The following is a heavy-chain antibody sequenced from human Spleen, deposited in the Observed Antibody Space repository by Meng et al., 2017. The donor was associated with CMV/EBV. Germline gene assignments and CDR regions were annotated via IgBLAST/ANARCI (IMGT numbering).Heavy chain of an antibody. CDR1: GFTFSSYG. J-gene: IGHJ6*02. D-gene: IGHD1-1*01. V-gene: IGHV3-33*03. CDR2: IWYDGSNK. CDR3: AKVFRTTHYYYGLDV. Sequence: GESLKISCAASGFTFSSYGMHWVRQAPGKGLEWVAVIWYDGSNKYYADSVKGRFTISRDNSRNSLYLQMNSLRSEDTALYYCAKVFRTTHYYYGLDVWGQGTTVTVSS.